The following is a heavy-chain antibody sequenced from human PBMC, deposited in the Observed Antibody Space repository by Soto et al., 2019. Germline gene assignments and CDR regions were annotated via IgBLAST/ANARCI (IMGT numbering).Heavy chain of an antibody. D-gene: IGHD6-13*01. CDR3: ARPRRGAAAGTCWFDP. V-gene: IGHV4-39*01. CDR1: GGSISSSSYY. J-gene: IGHJ5*02. CDR2: IYYSGST. Sequence: PSETLSLTCTVSGGSISSSSYYWGWIRQPPGKGLEWIGSIYYSGSTYCNPSLKSRVTISVDTSKNQFSLKLSSVTAADTAVYYCARPRRGAAAGTCWFDPWGQGTLVTVSS.